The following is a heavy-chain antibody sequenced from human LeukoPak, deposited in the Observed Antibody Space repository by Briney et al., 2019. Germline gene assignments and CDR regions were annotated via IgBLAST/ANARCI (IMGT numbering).Heavy chain of an antibody. D-gene: IGHD1-26*01. Sequence: GGSLRLSCAASGFTFSNYGMSWVRQAPGKGLEWVSPLTGSGDNTYYADSVKGRFTISRDNSKNTLYLQMNSVRTEDTAVYYCAKAHFGVGATHYFESWGQGTLVTVSS. CDR1: GFTFSNYG. J-gene: IGHJ4*02. CDR3: AKAHFGVGATHYFES. V-gene: IGHV3-23*01. CDR2: LTGSGDNT.